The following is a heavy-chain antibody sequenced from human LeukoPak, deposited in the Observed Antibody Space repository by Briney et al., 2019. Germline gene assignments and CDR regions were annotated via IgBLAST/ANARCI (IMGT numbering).Heavy chain of an antibody. CDR3: ARRSSGYKYFYY. Sequence: PSETLSLTCAVYGGSFSGYYWSWIRQPPGKGLEWIGEINHSGSTNYNPSLKSRVTISVDTSKNQFSLKLSSVTAADTAVYYCARRSSGYKYFYYWGQGTPVTVSS. J-gene: IGHJ4*02. V-gene: IGHV4-34*01. D-gene: IGHD3-22*01. CDR1: GGSFSGYY. CDR2: INHSGST.